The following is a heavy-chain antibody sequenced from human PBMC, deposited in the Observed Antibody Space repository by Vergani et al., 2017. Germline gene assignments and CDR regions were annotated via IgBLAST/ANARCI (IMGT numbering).Heavy chain of an antibody. CDR3: ARGGKGIIMVVPSTHL. CDR2: ISYDGTEK. D-gene: IGHD2-15*01. J-gene: IGHJ4*02. V-gene: IGHV3-30-3*01. CDR1: GFSFGNYA. Sequence: QVKLEESGGGVVQPGRSLRLSCAASGFSFGNYAMHWVRQAPGKGLEWVGVISYDGTEKKYADSVNGRFTISRENSKKMMSLQMNSLRVEDTAVYYCARGGKGIIMVVPSTHLWGQGTQVSVS.